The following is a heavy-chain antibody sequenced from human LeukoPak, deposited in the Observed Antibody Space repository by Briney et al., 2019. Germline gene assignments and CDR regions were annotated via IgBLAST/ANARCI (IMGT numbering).Heavy chain of an antibody. CDR2: IYSGGST. CDR1: GFTVSSNY. D-gene: IGHD4-17*01. J-gene: IGHJ3*02. Sequence: PGGSLILSCAASGFTVSSNYMSWVRQAPGKGLEWVSVIYSGGSTYYADSVKGRFTISRDNSKNTLYLQMNSLRAEDTAVYYCARGSDDYGDPHAFDIWGQGTMVTVSS. V-gene: IGHV3-53*01. CDR3: ARGSDDYGDPHAFDI.